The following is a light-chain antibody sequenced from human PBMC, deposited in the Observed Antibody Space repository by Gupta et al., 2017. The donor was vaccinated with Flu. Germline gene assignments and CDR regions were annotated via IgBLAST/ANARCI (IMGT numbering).Light chain of an antibody. Sequence: SYVLTQPPSVSVAPGPPARSTCGGNHIDSKTVHWYQQKAGQAPVLVVYDDYNRPVGITGRFSGSNAGNTATLIITRVEAGEAADFYCQVWDDTNNPGFGGGTKLTVL. V-gene: IGLV3-21*02. J-gene: IGLJ2*01. CDR3: QVWDDTNNPG. CDR1: HIDSKT. CDR2: DDY.